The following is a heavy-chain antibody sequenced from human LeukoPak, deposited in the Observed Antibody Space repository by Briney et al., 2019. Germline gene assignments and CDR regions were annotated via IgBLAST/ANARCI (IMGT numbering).Heavy chain of an antibody. V-gene: IGHV1-46*01. CDR3: ARAGWLQYYYFDY. CDR1: GYTFTGYW. D-gene: IGHD5-24*01. J-gene: IGHJ4*02. Sequence: GASVKVSCKAFGYTFTGYWMHWVRQAPGQGPEWMGVISPSGGSTIYAQKFKGRVTLTRDMSTSTAYMELSSLRSEDTAVYYCARAGWLQYYYFDYWGQGTLVTVSS. CDR2: ISPSGGST.